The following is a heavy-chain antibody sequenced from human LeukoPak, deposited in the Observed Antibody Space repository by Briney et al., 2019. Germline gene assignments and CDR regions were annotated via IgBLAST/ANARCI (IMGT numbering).Heavy chain of an antibody. D-gene: IGHD6-19*01. Sequence: PGGSLRLSCTASGFNFNNAWMSWVRQAPGKGLEWVGRIKSKTDGGTTDYAAPVKGRFTISRDDSKNTLYLQMNSLKTEDTAVYYCTTDPKLPLLSGWSVYMDVWGKGTTVTVSS. CDR1: GFNFNNAW. CDR2: IKSKTDGGTT. CDR3: TTDPKLPLLSGWSVYMDV. J-gene: IGHJ6*03. V-gene: IGHV3-15*01.